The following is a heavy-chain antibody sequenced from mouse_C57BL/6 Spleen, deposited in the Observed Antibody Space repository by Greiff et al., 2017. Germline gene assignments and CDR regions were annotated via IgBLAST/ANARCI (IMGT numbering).Heavy chain of an antibody. Sequence: EVQRVESGGGLVKPGGSLKLSCAASGFTFSSYALSWVRQTPEKRLEWVATISAGGSYTYYPDNVKGRFTISRDNAKNHLYLQMSHLKSEDTDMYYCARDDLLLRSLYDYWGQGTTLTVSS. D-gene: IGHD1-1*01. J-gene: IGHJ2*01. V-gene: IGHV5-4*01. CDR2: ISAGGSYT. CDR1: GFTFSSYA. CDR3: ARDDLLLRSLYDY.